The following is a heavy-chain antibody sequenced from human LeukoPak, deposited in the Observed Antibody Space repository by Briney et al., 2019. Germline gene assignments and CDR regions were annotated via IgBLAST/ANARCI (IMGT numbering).Heavy chain of an antibody. Sequence: PSETLSLTCTVSGGSISSYYWSWIRQPAGKGLEWIGRIYTSGSTNYNPSLKSRVTMSVDTSKNQFSLKLSSVTAADTAVYYCARDFLAAAGTGSFFDYWGQGTLVTVSS. CDR3: ARDFLAAAGTGSFFDY. V-gene: IGHV4-4*07. CDR1: GGSISSYY. D-gene: IGHD6-13*01. J-gene: IGHJ4*02. CDR2: IYTSGST.